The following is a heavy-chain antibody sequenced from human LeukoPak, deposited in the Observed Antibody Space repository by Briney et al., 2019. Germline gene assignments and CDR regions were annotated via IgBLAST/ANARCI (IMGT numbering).Heavy chain of an antibody. V-gene: IGHV4-39*01. CDR3: ARTSSHYYYGSGRAAHYYFDY. J-gene: IGHJ4*02. Sequence: SETLSLTCTVSGGSISSSSYYWGWIRQPPGKGLEWIGSIYYSGSTYYNPSLKSRVIILVDTSKNQFSLKLSSVTAADTAVYYCARTSSHYYYGSGRAAHYYFDYWGQGTLVTVSS. CDR1: GGSISSSSYY. D-gene: IGHD3-10*01. CDR2: IYYSGST.